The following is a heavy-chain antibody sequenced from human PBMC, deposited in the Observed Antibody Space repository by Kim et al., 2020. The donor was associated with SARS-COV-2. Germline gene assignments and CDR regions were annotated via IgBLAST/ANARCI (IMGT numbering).Heavy chain of an antibody. Sequence: RVTISVDTSKNQFSLKLSSVTAADTAVYYCARFPKYYDILTGYYRYYFDYWGQGTLVTVSS. V-gene: IGHV4-30-2*05. D-gene: IGHD3-9*01. CDR3: ARFPKYYDILTGYYRYYFDY. J-gene: IGHJ4*02.